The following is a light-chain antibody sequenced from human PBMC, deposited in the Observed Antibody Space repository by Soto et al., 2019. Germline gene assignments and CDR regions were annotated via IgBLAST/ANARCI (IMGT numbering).Light chain of an antibody. CDR2: KAS. J-gene: IGKJ3*01. CDR3: QQYNSYWGFT. Sequence: DIQMTQSPSTLSASVGDRVTITCRASQSISSRLAWYQQKPGKAPKLLIYKASSLESGVPSRFSGSESGTEFTLTISSLQPDDFATYYCQQYNSYWGFTFGPGTKVDIK. V-gene: IGKV1-5*03. CDR1: QSISSR.